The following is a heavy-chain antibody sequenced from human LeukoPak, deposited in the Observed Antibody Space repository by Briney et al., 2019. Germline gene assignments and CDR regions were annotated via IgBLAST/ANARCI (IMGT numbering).Heavy chain of an antibody. CDR3: ARGRNGLWLKRDYYYYYMDV. V-gene: IGHV4-34*01. J-gene: IGHJ6*03. CDR2: INHSGST. Sequence: PSETLSLTCAVYGGSFSGCYWSWIRQPPGKGLEWIGEINHSGSTNYNPSLKSRVTISVDTSKNQFSLKLSSVTAADTAVYYCARGRNGLWLKRDYYYYYMDVWGKGTTVTVSS. D-gene: IGHD5-18*01. CDR1: GGSFSGCY.